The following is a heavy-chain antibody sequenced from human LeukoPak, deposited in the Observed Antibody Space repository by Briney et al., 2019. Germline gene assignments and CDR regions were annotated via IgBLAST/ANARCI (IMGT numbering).Heavy chain of an antibody. J-gene: IGHJ6*03. CDR3: ARGGTVTTFIYYYYMDV. D-gene: IGHD4-17*01. V-gene: IGHV3-7*03. Sequence: PGGSLRLSCAASRFTFSNYWMSWVRQAPGKGLEWVANIKQDGSEKYYVDSVKGRFTISRDNAKNSMYLQMNSLRAEDTAVYYCARGGTVTTFIYYYYMDVWGKGTTVTISS. CDR1: RFTFSNYW. CDR2: IKQDGSEK.